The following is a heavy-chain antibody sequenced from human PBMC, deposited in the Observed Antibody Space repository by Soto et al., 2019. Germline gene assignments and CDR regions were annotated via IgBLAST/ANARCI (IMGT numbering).Heavy chain of an antibody. D-gene: IGHD2-21*01. CDR2: IKQDGSEK. J-gene: IGHJ4*02. CDR1: GFTFSSYW. CDR3: ARVYGGADCSPYQPLDY. V-gene: IGHV3-7*01. Sequence: EVQLVESGGGLVQPGGSLRLSCAASGFTFSSYWMSWVRQAPGKGLEWVANIKQDGSEKYYVDSVKGRFTISRDNAKNSLYLQMNSLRAEDTAVYYCARVYGGADCSPYQPLDYWGQGTLVTVSS.